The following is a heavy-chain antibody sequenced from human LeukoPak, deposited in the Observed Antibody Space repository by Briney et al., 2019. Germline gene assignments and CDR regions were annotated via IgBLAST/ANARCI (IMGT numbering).Heavy chain of an antibody. CDR1: GGSISSSSYY. Sequence: SETLSLTCTVSGGSISSSSYYWGWIRQPPGKGLEWIGSIYYSGSTYYNPSLKSPVTISVDTSKNQFSLKLSSVTAADTAVYYCARPTYSGSYGLTFAFDIWGQGTMVTVSS. J-gene: IGHJ3*02. CDR2: IYYSGST. D-gene: IGHD1-26*01. CDR3: ARPTYSGSYGLTFAFDI. V-gene: IGHV4-39*01.